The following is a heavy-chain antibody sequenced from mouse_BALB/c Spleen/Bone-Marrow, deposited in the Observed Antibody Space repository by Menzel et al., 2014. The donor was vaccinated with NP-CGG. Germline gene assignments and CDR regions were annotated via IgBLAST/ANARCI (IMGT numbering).Heavy chain of an antibody. CDR3: ARYWSGFAY. D-gene: IGHD4-1*01. CDR2: IHPNSGNT. Sequence: QVQLQQSGSVLVRPGASVKLSCKASGYTFTSSWMHWAKQRPGQGLEWLGEIHPNSGNTNYNEKFKGKATLTVDTSSSTAYVDLSSLTSEDSAVYYCARYWSGFAYWGQGTLVTVSA. CDR1: GYTFTSSW. V-gene: IGHV1S130*01. J-gene: IGHJ3*01.